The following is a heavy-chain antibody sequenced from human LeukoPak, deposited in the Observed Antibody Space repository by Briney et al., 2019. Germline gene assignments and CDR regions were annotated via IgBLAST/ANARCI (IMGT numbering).Heavy chain of an antibody. D-gene: IGHD3-10*01. CDR2: ISSSSSTI. Sequence: GGSLRLSCAASGFTFSSYSMNWVRQAPGKGLEWVSYISSSSSTIYYADSVKGRFTISRDNSKNSLYLQMNSLRAEDTALYYCAKDSPPWFGESTSYFDYWGQGTLVTVSS. CDR1: GFTFSSYS. V-gene: IGHV3-48*04. CDR3: AKDSPPWFGESTSYFDY. J-gene: IGHJ4*02.